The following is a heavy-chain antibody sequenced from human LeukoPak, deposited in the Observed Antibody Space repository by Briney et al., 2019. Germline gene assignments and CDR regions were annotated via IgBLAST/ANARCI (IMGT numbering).Heavy chain of an antibody. J-gene: IGHJ4*02. D-gene: IGHD3-3*01. Sequence: SETLSLTCTVSGGSISYYYWNWIRQPAGKGLEWIGRIYTSGRTYYNPSLKSRVSMPVDTSKNQFSLKLSSVTAADTAVYYCARVGDTFWSAFDYWGQGTLVTVSS. V-gene: IGHV4-4*07. CDR1: GGSISYYY. CDR2: IYTSGRT. CDR3: ARVGDTFWSAFDY.